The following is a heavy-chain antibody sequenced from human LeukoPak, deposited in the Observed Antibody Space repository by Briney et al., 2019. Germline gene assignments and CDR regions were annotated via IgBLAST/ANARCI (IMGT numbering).Heavy chain of an antibody. CDR2: IYNSGSN. D-gene: IGHD2/OR15-2a*01. J-gene: IGHJ4*02. Sequence: SETLSLTCTVSGVSISSDYLQWIRQPPGKGLEWIWYIYNSGSNNYNPSLKRRVTISINMSKNQFSFKLTSVTAADTPAVYFSTRGYWGQGTLVTVSS. CDR1: GVSISSDY. V-gene: IGHV4-59*08. CDR3: STRGY.